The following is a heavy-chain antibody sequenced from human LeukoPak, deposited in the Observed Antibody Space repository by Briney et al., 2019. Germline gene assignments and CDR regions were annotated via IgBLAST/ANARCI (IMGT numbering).Heavy chain of an antibody. CDR2: ISDIGSI. J-gene: IGHJ4*02. V-gene: IGHV4-59*01. CDR1: GGSISSYY. Sequence: PSETLSLTCTVSGGSISSYYWSWIRQPPGKGLEWIAYISDIGSINYNPSLKSRVTISVDTSKNQFSLKLSSVTAADTAVYYCASSTGGGYIISFDYWGQGTLVTVSS. CDR3: ASSTGGGYIISFDY. D-gene: IGHD5-12*01.